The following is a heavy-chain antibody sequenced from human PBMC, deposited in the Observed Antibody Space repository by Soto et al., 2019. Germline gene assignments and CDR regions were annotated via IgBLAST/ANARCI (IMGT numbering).Heavy chain of an antibody. CDR3: ARGRYCLTGRCFPNWFDS. D-gene: IGHD7-27*01. CDR2: IYYSGTT. J-gene: IGHJ5*01. V-gene: IGHV4-30-4*08. Sequence: SETLSLTCTVSGGSISSGDYYWSWIRQHPGKGLEWIGYIYYSGTTYYNPSLQSRITISVDTSKSQFSLNVTSVTAADTAVYFCARGRYCLTGRCFPNWFDSWGQGALVTVSS. CDR1: GGSISSGDYY.